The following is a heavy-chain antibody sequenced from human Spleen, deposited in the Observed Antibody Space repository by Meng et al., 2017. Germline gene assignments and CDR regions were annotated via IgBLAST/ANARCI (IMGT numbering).Heavy chain of an antibody. J-gene: IGHJ4*02. CDR3: ARRHNWGWVPIDY. Sequence: QVQPRHGGAGVLNPSEPLSLTCAVYCGSFSGYYWSWIRQPPGKGLEWIGEINHSGSTNYNPSLKSRVTISVDTSKNQFSLKLCSVTAADTAVYYCARRHNWGWVPIDYWGQGTLVTVSS. CDR2: INHSGST. D-gene: IGHD7-27*01. V-gene: IGHV4-34*01. CDR1: CGSFSGYY.